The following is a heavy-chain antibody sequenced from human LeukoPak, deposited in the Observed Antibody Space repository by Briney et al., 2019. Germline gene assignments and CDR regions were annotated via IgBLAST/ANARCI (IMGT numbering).Heavy chain of an antibody. D-gene: IGHD2-21*01. J-gene: IGHJ4*02. CDR1: GFTVSSTY. CDR2: IYKDGKI. Sequence: HPGGSLRLSCAASGFTVSSTYMSWARQAPGKGLEWVSVIYKDGKIYYIDSVRGRFTISRDTSKNTLYLQMNSLRVEDTAVYYCASRHCSGGDCYFAGADPFDHWGQGTLVTVSS. CDR3: ASRHCSGGDCYFAGADPFDH. V-gene: IGHV3-53*01.